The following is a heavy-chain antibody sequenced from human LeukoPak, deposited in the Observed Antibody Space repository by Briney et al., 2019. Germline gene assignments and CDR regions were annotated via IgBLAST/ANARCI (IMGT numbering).Heavy chain of an antibody. CDR1: GFTFSSYA. J-gene: IGHJ4*02. CDR2: ISGSGGST. D-gene: IGHD2-2*01. V-gene: IGHV3-23*01. CDR3: AKVFSSSIVVTPFDY. Sequence: GGSLRLSCAASGFTFSSYAMSWVRQAPGKGLEWVSAISGSGGSTYYADSVKGRFTISRGNSKNTLYLQMNSLRAEDTAVYYCAKVFSSSIVVTPFDYWGQGTLVTVSS.